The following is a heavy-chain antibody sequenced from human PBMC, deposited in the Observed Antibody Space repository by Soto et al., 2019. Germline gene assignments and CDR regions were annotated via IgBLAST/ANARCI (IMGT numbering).Heavy chain of an antibody. D-gene: IGHD2-15*01. CDR1: GGTFSSYA. Sequence: QVQLVQSGAEVKKPGSSVKVSCKASGGTFSSYAISWVRQAPGQGLEWMGGIIPIFGTANYAQKFQGRVTITADKSTSTAYMELSSLRSEDTAVYYCARGALVRGGGSCLHCANYYYYYGMDVWGQGTTVTVSS. J-gene: IGHJ6*02. V-gene: IGHV1-69*06. CDR3: ARGALVRGGGSCLHCANYYYYYGMDV. CDR2: IIPIFGTA.